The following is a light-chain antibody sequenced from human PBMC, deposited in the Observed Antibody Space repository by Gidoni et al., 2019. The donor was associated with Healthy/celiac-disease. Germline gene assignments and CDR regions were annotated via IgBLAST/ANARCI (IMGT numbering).Light chain of an antibody. V-gene: IGKV1-6*01. Sequence: ASQMTQSPSSLSASVGDRVTITCRASQGIRNDLGWYQQKPGKVPKLLIYAASSLQSGVPSRFSGSGSGTDFTLTISSLQPEDFATYYCLQDYNYPRTFGQWTKLEIK. CDR1: QGIRND. J-gene: IGKJ2*02. CDR2: AAS. CDR3: LQDYNYPRT.